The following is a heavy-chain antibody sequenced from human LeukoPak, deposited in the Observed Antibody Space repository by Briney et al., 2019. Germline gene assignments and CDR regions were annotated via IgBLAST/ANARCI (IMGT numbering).Heavy chain of an antibody. CDR2: INHSGST. Sequence: AETLSLTCAVYGGSFSGYYWSWIRQPPGKGLEWIGEINHSGSTNYNPSPTSGVAISVNTSKNQFTLKLSSVTAADTAVYYCEKDGYCSSTSCYRYYGMDVWGKGTTVTVSS. D-gene: IGHD2-2*03. V-gene: IGHV4-34*01. CDR3: EKDGYCSSTSCYRYYGMDV. CDR1: GGSFSGYY. J-gene: IGHJ6*04.